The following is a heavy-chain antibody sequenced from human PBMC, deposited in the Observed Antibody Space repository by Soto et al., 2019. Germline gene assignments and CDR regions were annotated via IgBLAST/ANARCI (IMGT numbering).Heavy chain of an antibody. CDR1: GYTFTTYA. J-gene: IGHJ4*02. V-gene: IGHV1-3*01. CDR2: INADNGNT. Sequence: QVQLVQSGAEVKKPGASVKVSCTASGYTFTTYAIHWVRQAPGQSPEWMGWINADNGNTRYSQKFQGRITITRDTSASTAYMELSSLRSDDTAVYYCATDPHYYDTTGYCLDNWGQGTLVTVSS. CDR3: ATDPHYYDTTGYCLDN. D-gene: IGHD3-22*01.